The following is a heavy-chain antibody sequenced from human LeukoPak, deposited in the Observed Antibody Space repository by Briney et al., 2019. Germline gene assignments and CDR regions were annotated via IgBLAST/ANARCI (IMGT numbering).Heavy chain of an antibody. Sequence: GGSLRLSCAASGFTFSSYPMHWVRQAPGRGLEYLATISNNGGRTYYANSVKGRFTISRDNSKNTLYLQMGNLRAEDMAVYYCAREDYSAYAFDIWGQGTMVTVSS. CDR1: GFTFSSYP. D-gene: IGHD4-11*01. J-gene: IGHJ3*02. CDR3: AREDYSAYAFDI. V-gene: IGHV3-64*01. CDR2: ISNNGGRT.